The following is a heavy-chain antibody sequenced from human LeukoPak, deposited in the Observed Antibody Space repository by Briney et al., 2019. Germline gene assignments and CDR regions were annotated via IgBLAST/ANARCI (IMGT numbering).Heavy chain of an antibody. Sequence: PGGSLRLSCAASGFTFSSYAMSWVRQAPGKGLEWVANIKQDGSEKYYVDSVKGRFTISRDNSKNTLYLQMNSLRAEDTAVYYCARTPYYYDSSALRDAFDIWGQGTMVTVSS. V-gene: IGHV3-7*01. J-gene: IGHJ3*02. CDR2: IKQDGSEK. D-gene: IGHD3-22*01. CDR3: ARTPYYYDSSALRDAFDI. CDR1: GFTFSSYA.